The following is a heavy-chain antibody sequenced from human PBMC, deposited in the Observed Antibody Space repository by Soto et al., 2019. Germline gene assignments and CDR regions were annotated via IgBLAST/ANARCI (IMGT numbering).Heavy chain of an antibody. D-gene: IGHD6-19*01. CDR2: IPSKTDTYAT. CDR1: GFTFSGST. V-gene: IGHV3-73*02. Sequence: EVQLVESGGGLVQPGGSLKLSCAASGFTFSGSTIHWVRQTSGKGLEWVGRIPSKTDTYATAYAASVKGRFTIYRDESKNTAYLQMDSLKTEDTAVYYCTRQHLDVPVASAIAYWGQGTLVTVSS. J-gene: IGHJ4*02. CDR3: TRQHLDVPVASAIAY.